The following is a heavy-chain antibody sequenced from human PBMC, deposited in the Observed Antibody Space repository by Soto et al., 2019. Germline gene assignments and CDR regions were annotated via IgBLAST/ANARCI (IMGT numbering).Heavy chain of an antibody. CDR2: ISWNSGSI. Sequence: GGSLRLSCVASGFTFDDYAMHWVRQAPGKGLEWVSGISWNSGSIGYADSVKGRFTISRDNAKNSLYLQMNSLRAEDTALYYCAKAYYNAMDVWGQGTTVTVSS. J-gene: IGHJ6*02. CDR1: GFTFDDYA. CDR3: AKAYYNAMDV. V-gene: IGHV3-9*01.